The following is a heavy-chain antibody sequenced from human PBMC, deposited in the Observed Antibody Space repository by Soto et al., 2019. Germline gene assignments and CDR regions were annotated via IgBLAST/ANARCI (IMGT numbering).Heavy chain of an antibody. V-gene: IGHV1-46*01. CDR1: GYVFTAYS. CDR2: VNPSGGST. CDR3: AREENCSGGTCYSEYFHR. J-gene: IGHJ1*01. D-gene: IGHD2-15*01. Sequence: ASVKVSCKASGYVFTAYSMHWVRLAPGQGLEWMGVVNPSGGSTKYAQNFQGRVTMTRDTSTTTIYMELSSLRSDDTAIYYCAREENCSGGTCYSEYFHRWGQGTLVTVS.